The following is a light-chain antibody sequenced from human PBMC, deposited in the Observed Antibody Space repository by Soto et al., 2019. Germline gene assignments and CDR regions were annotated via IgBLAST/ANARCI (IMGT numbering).Light chain of an antibody. CDR2: LNRDGSH. J-gene: IGLJ2*01. V-gene: IGLV4-69*01. CDR3: QTWGTGIVI. Sequence: QPVLTQSPSASASLGASVKLTCTLSSGHSNYAIAWHQQQPEKGPRDLMKLNRDGSHSKGDGIPNRFSGSSAGAERYLTISSLQSEGEADYYCQTWGTGIVIFGGGTQLTVL. CDR1: SGHSNYA.